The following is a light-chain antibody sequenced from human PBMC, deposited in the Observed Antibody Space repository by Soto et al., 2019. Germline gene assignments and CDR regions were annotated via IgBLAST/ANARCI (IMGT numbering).Light chain of an antibody. J-gene: IGKJ1*01. V-gene: IGKV1-5*03. CDR3: QQYNSYWT. Sequence: DIKMTQSPSTLSASVGDRVTITFRASQTISSSLAWYQQKPGKAPKLLIYKASTLKSGVPSRFSGSGSGTEFTLTISSLQPDDFATYYCQQYNSYWTFGQGTKVDIK. CDR2: KAS. CDR1: QTISSS.